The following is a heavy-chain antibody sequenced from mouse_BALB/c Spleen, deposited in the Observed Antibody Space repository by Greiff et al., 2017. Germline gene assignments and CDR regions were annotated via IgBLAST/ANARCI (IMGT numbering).Heavy chain of an antibody. CDR2: ISSGGSYT. Sequence: EVKVVESGGGLVKPGGSLKLSCAASGFTFSSYTMSWVRQTPEKRLEWVATISSGGSYTYYPDSVKGRFTISRDNAKNTLYLQMSSLKSEDTAMYYCTRGGYDRPYYFDYWGQGTTLTVSS. CDR3: TRGGYDRPYYFDY. V-gene: IGHV5-6-4*01. D-gene: IGHD2-2*01. CDR1: GFTFSSYT. J-gene: IGHJ2*01.